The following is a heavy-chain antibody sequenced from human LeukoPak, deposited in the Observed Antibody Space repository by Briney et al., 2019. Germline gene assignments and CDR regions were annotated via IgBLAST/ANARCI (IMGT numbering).Heavy chain of an antibody. D-gene: IGHD4-17*01. CDR3: ARETSTVTYRIFDY. CDR1: GGSISSYY. J-gene: IGHJ4*02. V-gene: IGHV4-4*07. CDR2: IYISGST. Sequence: SETLSLTCTVTGGSISSYYWSWIRQPAGKGLEWIGRIYISGSTNYNPSLKSRVTMSVDTPKSQFSLKLTSVIAADTAVYYCARETSTVTYRIFDYWGQGTLVTVSS.